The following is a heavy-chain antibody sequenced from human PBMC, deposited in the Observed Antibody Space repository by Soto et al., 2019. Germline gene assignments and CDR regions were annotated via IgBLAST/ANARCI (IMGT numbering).Heavy chain of an antibody. J-gene: IGHJ4*02. Sequence: QVQLVQSGAEVKKPGSSVKVSCKASGGTFSTSTFTWVRQAPGQGLEWMGRTIPILNVADYAQDFQGRVTITADKSTSTAYMELTSLTSKDTAVYYCARDLTIGSTSSGYDAIDSWGQGTLVTVSS. CDR1: GGTFSTST. V-gene: IGHV1-69*08. CDR2: TIPILNVA. D-gene: IGHD5-12*01. CDR3: ARDLTIGSTSSGYDAIDS.